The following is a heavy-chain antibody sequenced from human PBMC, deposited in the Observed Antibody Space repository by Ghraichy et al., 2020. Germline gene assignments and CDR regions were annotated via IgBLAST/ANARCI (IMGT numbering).Heavy chain of an antibody. D-gene: IGHD2-21*02. CDR3: ARLCGGDCYRELDY. CDR2: ISAYNGNT. J-gene: IGHJ4*02. Sequence: KVSCKASGYTFTSYGISWVRQAPGQGLEWMGWISAYNGNTNYAQKLQGRVTMTTDTSTSTAYMELRSLRSDDTAVYYCARLCGGDCYRELDYWGQGTLVTVSS. V-gene: IGHV1-18*01. CDR1: GYTFTSYG.